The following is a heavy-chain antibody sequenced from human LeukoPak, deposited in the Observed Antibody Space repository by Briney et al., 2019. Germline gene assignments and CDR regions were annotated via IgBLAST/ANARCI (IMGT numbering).Heavy chain of an antibody. V-gene: IGHV4-34*01. D-gene: IGHD3-22*01. Sequence: SETLSLTCAVYGGSFSGYYWSWIRQPPGKGLEWIGEINHSGSTNYNPSLKSRVTISVDTSKNQFSLKLSSVTAADTAVYYCARAVVRAPFDYWGQGTLVTVSS. CDR3: ARAVVRAPFDY. J-gene: IGHJ4*02. CDR1: GGSFSGYY. CDR2: INHSGST.